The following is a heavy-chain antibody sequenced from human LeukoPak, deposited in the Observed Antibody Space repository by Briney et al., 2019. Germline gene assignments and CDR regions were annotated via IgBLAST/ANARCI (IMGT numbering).Heavy chain of an antibody. CDR1: GFTFDDYG. V-gene: IGHV3-9*01. CDR2: ISWNSGSI. J-gene: IGHJ4*02. CDR3: AKSRYYDILTGQTYYFDY. Sequence: GGSLRLSCAASGFTFDDYGMSWVRQAPGKGLEWVSGISWNSGSIGYADSVKGRFTISRDNAKNSLYLQMNSLRAEDTALYYCAKSRYYDILTGQTYYFDYWGQGTLVTVSS. D-gene: IGHD3-9*01.